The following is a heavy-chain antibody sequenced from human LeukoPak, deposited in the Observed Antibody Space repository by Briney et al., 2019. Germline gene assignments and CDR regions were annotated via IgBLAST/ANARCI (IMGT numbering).Heavy chain of an antibody. D-gene: IGHD1-26*01. CDR1: GGTFSGYA. Sequence: SVKVSCKASGGTFSGYAISWVRQAPGQGLEWMGRIIPIFGTANYAQKFQGRVTITTDESTSTAYMELSSLRSEDTAVYYCASRGSWGGNYFDYWGQGTLVTVSS. CDR2: IIPIFGTA. V-gene: IGHV1-69*05. J-gene: IGHJ4*02. CDR3: ASRGSWGGNYFDY.